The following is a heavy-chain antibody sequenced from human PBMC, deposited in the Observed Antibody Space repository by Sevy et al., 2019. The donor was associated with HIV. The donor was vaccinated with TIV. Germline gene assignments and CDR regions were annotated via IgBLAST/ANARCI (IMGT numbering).Heavy chain of an antibody. Sequence: GRSLRLSCVGSGFTFRNFGVHWLRQAPGKGLEWLSVVSYDGSSKYYVDSVKGRFIVSRDNSKNTLYLQMNSLRTEDTAVYYCARGGSGDYYYYGVDVWGQGTTVTVSS. D-gene: IGHD3-10*01. CDR1: GFTFRNFG. CDR3: ARGGSGDYYYYGVDV. CDR2: VSYDGSSK. V-gene: IGHV3-30*03. J-gene: IGHJ6*02.